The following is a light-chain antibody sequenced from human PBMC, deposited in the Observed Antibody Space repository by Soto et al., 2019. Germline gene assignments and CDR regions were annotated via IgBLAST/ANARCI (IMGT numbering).Light chain of an antibody. J-gene: IGKJ4*01. CDR1: QSISSGF. Sequence: EFVLTQSPGKLSLSPGERATLSCRASQSISSGFLAWYQQKPGQAPRLLIYGASHRGTGIPARFSGSGSGTDFTLTISRLEPEDFAVYYCQQDGSSPPLTFGGGTKVEIK. V-gene: IGKV3-20*01. CDR2: GAS. CDR3: QQDGSSPPLT.